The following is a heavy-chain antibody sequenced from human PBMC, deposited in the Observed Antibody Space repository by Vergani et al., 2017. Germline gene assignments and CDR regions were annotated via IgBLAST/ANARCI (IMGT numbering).Heavy chain of an antibody. V-gene: IGHV3-48*01. Sequence: EVQLVESGGGLVQPGGSLRLSCAASGFTFSSYSMNWVRQAPGKGLEWVSYISSSSSTIYYADSVKGRFTISRDNAKNSLYLQMNSLRAEDTAVYYCARSDXLLWFGESPPHFDYWGQGTLVTVSS. D-gene: IGHD3-10*01. J-gene: IGHJ4*02. CDR3: ARSDXLLWFGESPPHFDY. CDR1: GFTFSSYS. CDR2: ISSSSSTI.